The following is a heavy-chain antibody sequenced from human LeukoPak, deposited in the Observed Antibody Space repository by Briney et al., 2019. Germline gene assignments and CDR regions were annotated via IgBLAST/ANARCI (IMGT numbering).Heavy chain of an antibody. D-gene: IGHD5-12*01. J-gene: IGHJ4*02. V-gene: IGHV3-21*01. CDR1: GFTFSSYS. CDR3: ARDRLADIVPTNVGY. Sequence: PGGSLRLSCAASGFTFSSYSMNWVRQAPGKGLEWVSSISSSSSYIYYADSVKGRFTISRDNAKNSLYLQMNSLRAEDTAVYYCARDRLADIVPTNVGYWGQGTLVTVSS. CDR2: ISSSSSYI.